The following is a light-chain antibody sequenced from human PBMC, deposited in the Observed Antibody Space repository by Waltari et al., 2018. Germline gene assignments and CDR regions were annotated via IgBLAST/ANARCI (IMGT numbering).Light chain of an antibody. Sequence: DVVMTQSPDSLAVSLGERATINCKSSTSLLYTSNNKDYLAWYQQKPGQPPKILIYWASIREAGVPYRFSGSGSGTDFTLTISGLQAEDVASYFCLQYLHTPRTFGQGTKVEIK. CDR3: LQYLHTPRT. J-gene: IGKJ1*01. V-gene: IGKV4-1*01. CDR1: TSLLYTSNNKDY. CDR2: WAS.